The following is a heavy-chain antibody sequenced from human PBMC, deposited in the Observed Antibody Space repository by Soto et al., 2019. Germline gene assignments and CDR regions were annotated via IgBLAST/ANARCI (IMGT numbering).Heavy chain of an antibody. CDR1: GGSISSYY. CDR2: IYYSGST. CDR3: ARLAWFGELLWLPHAFDI. V-gene: IGHV4-59*08. J-gene: IGHJ3*02. D-gene: IGHD3-10*01. Sequence: SETLSLTCTVSGGSISSYYWSWIRQPPGKGLEWIGYIYYSGSTNYNPSLKSRVTISVDTSKNQFSLKLSSVTAADTAVYYCARLAWFGELLWLPHAFDIWGQGTMVTVSS.